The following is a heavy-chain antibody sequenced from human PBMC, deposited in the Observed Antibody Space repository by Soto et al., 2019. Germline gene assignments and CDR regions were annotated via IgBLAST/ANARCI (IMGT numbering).Heavy chain of an antibody. J-gene: IGHJ1*01. D-gene: IGHD3-22*01. V-gene: IGHV3-23*01. CDR2: VSGSGSKT. Sequence: QSGGGFVQPGGSHRLSCVASGFTFNSYAMTWVRQSPEKGLEWVSTVSGSGSKTYYSQSVQSRFTISRDNSKNTVFLQMRSLRAEDSAIYFCATGRYFEVYGGCATFWGQGTLVTFSS. CDR3: ATGRYFEVYGGCATF. CDR1: GFTFNSYA.